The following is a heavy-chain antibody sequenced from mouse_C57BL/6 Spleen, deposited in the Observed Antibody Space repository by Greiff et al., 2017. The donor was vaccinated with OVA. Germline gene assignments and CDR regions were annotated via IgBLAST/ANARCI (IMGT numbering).Heavy chain of an antibody. Sequence: EVQLVESGGGLVKPGGSLKLSCAASGFTFSDYGMHWVRQAPEKGLEWVAYISSGSSTNYYADTVKGRFTISRDNAKNTLFLQMTSLRAEDTAKYYCARRGSSYFDYWGQGTTLTVSS. CDR1: GFTFSDYG. J-gene: IGHJ2*01. D-gene: IGHD1-1*01. CDR3: ARRGSSYFDY. CDR2: ISSGSSTN. V-gene: IGHV5-17*01.